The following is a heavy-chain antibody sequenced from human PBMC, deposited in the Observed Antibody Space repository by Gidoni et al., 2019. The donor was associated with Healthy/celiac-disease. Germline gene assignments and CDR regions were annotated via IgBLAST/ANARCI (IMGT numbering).Heavy chain of an antibody. CDR1: GYSFTSYW. D-gene: IGHD3-22*01. CDR2: IDPSDSYT. J-gene: IGHJ6*02. Sequence: EVQLVQSGAEVKKPGESLRISCKGSGYSFTSYWISWVRQMPGKGLEWMGRIDPSDSYTNYSPSFQGHVTISADKSISTAYLQWSSLKASDTAMYYCARQDIRSSGYYYVKYYYYGMDVWGQGTTVTVSS. CDR3: ARQDIRSSGYYYVKYYYYGMDV. V-gene: IGHV5-10-1*03.